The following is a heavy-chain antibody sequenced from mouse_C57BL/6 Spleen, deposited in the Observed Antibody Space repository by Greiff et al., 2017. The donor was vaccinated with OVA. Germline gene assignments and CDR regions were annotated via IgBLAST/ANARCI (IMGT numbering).Heavy chain of an antibody. V-gene: IGHV1-63*01. Sequence: QVQLQQPGAELVRPGTSVKMSCKASGYTFTNYWIGWAKQRPGHGLEWIGDIYPGGGYTNYNEKFKGKATLTADKSSSTAYMQFSSLTSEDSAIYYCARKGDYAMDYWGQGTSVTVSS. J-gene: IGHJ4*01. CDR2: IYPGGGYT. CDR3: ARKGDYAMDY. CDR1: GYTFTNYW.